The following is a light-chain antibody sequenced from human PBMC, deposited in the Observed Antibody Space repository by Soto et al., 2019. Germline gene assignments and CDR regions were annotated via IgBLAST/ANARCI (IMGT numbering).Light chain of an antibody. CDR2: SDD. J-gene: IGLJ3*02. CDR3: ATWDDSLNGWV. CDR1: SSDIGSNT. Sequence: QSVLTQPPSASGTPGQRVTISCSGSSSDIGSNTVNWYQQFSGTAPKLLIYSDDRRPSGVPDRFSGSKSGASASLAISGLQSADEADYYCATWDDSLNGWVFGGGTKVTVL. V-gene: IGLV1-44*01.